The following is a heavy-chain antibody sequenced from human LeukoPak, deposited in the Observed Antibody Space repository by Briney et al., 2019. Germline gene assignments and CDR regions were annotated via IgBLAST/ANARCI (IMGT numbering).Heavy chain of an antibody. CDR2: IHSAGST. J-gene: IGHJ4*02. CDR3: ARDRVDTPYSFDY. V-gene: IGHV3-66*02. D-gene: IGHD5-18*01. Sequence: GGSLRLSCAASGFTVSSNYMSWVRQAPGKGLEWVSFIHSAGSTYYADSVKGRFTISRDNSKNTLYLQMNSLRAEDTAVYYCARDRVDTPYSFDYWGQGTLVTVSS. CDR1: GFTVSSNY.